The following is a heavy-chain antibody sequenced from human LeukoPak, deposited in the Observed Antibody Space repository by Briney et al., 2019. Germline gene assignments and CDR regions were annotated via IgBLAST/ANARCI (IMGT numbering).Heavy chain of an antibody. V-gene: IGHV1-18*01. CDR2: ISAYNGNT. J-gene: IGHJ4*02. D-gene: IGHD2-21*02. CDR1: GYTFTSYG. CDR3: ARLRSANCGGDCYSRHHQFDY. Sequence: ASVKVSCKASGYTFTSYGISWVRQAPGQGLEWMGWISAYNGNTNYAQKLQGRVTMTTDTSTSTAYMELRSLRSDDTAVYYCARLRSANCGGDCYSRHHQFDYWGQGALVTASS.